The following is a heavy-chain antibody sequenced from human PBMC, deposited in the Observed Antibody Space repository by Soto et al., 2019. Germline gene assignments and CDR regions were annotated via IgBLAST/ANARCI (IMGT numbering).Heavy chain of an antibody. CDR3: ARDSPPVDY. CDR2: ISAYNGNT. Sequence: ASVKGSFQASWFTFSNYGISWVRQAPGQGLEWMGWISAYNGNTNYAQKLQGRVTMTTDTSTSTAYMELRSLRSDDTAVYYCARDSPPVDYWGQGTLVTVSS. V-gene: IGHV1-18*01. CDR1: WFTFSNYG. J-gene: IGHJ4*02.